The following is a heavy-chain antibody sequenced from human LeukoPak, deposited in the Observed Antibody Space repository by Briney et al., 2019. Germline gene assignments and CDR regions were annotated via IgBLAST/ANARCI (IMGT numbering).Heavy chain of an antibody. CDR3: ARVAPNRRYCSGGSCLNYFDY. V-gene: IGHV1-46*01. CDR1: GYSFTTYH. D-gene: IGHD2-15*01. Sequence: ASVKVSCKASGYSFTTYHMHWVRQAPGQGLEWMGIINPSGGSTNYAQKLQGRVTMTTDTSTSTAYMELRSLRSDDTAVYYCARVAPNRRYCSGGSCLNYFDYWGQGTLVTVSS. CDR2: INPSGGST. J-gene: IGHJ4*02.